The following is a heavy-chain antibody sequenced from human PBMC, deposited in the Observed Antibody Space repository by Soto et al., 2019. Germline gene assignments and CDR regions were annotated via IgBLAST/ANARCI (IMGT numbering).Heavy chain of an antibody. V-gene: IGHV3-11*01. CDR3: ASPYYYGSGDMLYGMDV. J-gene: IGHJ6*02. CDR2: ISSSGSTI. CDR1: GFTFSDYY. D-gene: IGHD3-10*01. Sequence: QVQLVESGGGLVKPGGSLRLSCAASGFTFSDYYMSWIRQAPGKGLEWVSYISSSGSTIYYADSVKGRFNISRDNAKNSLYLQMNSLRAEDTAVYYCASPYYYGSGDMLYGMDVWGQGTTVTVSS.